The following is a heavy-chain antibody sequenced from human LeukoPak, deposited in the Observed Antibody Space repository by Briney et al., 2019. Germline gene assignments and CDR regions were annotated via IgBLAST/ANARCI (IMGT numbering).Heavy chain of an antibody. V-gene: IGHV4-4*07. Sequence: SETLSLTCTVSGDSIRTYYWNWIRQPARKGLEWIGRIYSSGSTYYNPTLKSRVSMSVDTSKNQFSRRLSSVTAADTAVYYCAREPGIATAGQPHYFDYWGQGSLVTVSS. J-gene: IGHJ4*02. CDR2: IYSSGST. CDR3: AREPGIATAGQPHYFDY. CDR1: GDSIRTYY. D-gene: IGHD6-25*01.